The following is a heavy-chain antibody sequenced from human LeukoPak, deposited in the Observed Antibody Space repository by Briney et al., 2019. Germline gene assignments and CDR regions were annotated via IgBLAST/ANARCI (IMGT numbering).Heavy chain of an antibody. Sequence: ASVKVSCKASGYTFTSYYMHWVRQAPGQGLEWMGIINPSGGSTSYAQKFQGRVTMTRDMSTSTVYMELSSLRSEDTAVYYCARGTYYDILTGYRNDAFDIWGQGTMVTVSS. CDR3: ARGTYYDILTGYRNDAFDI. D-gene: IGHD3-9*01. CDR2: INPSGGST. V-gene: IGHV1-46*01. J-gene: IGHJ3*02. CDR1: GYTFTSYY.